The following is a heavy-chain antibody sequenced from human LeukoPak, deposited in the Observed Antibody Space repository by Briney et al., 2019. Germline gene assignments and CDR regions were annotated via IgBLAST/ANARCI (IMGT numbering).Heavy chain of an antibody. J-gene: IGHJ5*02. Sequence: GASVKVSCKASGYTFTSYAMNWVRQAPGQGLEWMGWINTNTGNPTYAQGFTGRFVFSLDTSVSTAYLQISSLKAEDTAVYYCAREVAAAGTRYNWFDPWGQGTLVTVSS. D-gene: IGHD6-13*01. CDR1: GYTFTSYA. V-gene: IGHV7-4-1*02. CDR2: INTNTGNP. CDR3: AREVAAAGTRYNWFDP.